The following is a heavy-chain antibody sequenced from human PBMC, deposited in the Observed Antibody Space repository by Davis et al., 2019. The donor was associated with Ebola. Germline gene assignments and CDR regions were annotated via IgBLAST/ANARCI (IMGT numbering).Heavy chain of an antibody. Sequence: PGGSLRLSCAASGLNFSSYWMNWVRQGPGKGLEWVANIKQDGSKKNYVDSVKDRFTISRDNAKNSVYLQMHSLRAEDTAVYYCVRDWVAEVSTWQTATGSPWGQGTLVTVSS. CDR3: VRDWVAEVSTWQTATGSP. CDR2: IKQDGSKK. CDR1: GLNFSSYW. V-gene: IGHV3-7*01. D-gene: IGHD6-13*01. J-gene: IGHJ5*02.